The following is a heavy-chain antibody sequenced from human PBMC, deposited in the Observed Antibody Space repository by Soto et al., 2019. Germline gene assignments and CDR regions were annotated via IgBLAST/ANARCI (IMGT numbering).Heavy chain of an antibody. CDR3: ATRVAMAGDPFDF. V-gene: IGHV3-21*01. Sequence: EVQLVESGGGLVKPGGSLRLSCAASGFTFSYYSMNWVRQAPGKGLEWVSSISSGSNYIYYADSVKGRFTISRDNAKNSLSLQMNSLRAEDTAVYYCATRVAMAGDPFDFWGRGTLVTVSS. CDR1: GFTFSYYS. J-gene: IGHJ4*02. CDR2: ISSGSNYI. D-gene: IGHD6-19*01.